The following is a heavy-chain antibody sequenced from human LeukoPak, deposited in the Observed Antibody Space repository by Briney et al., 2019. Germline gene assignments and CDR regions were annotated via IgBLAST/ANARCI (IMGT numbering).Heavy chain of an antibody. CDR3: ARDGVIGTTLPYYFDY. Sequence: SVKVSCKASGGTFSSYAISWVRQAPGQGLEWMGGIIPIFGTANYAQKFQGRVTITADESTSTAYMELSSLRSEDTAVYYCARDGVIGTTLPYYFDYWGQGTLVTVSS. D-gene: IGHD1-1*01. CDR2: IIPIFGTA. CDR1: GGTFSSYA. J-gene: IGHJ4*02. V-gene: IGHV1-69*13.